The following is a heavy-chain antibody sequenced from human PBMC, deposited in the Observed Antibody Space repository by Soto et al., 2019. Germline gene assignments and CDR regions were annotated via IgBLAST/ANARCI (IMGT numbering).Heavy chain of an antibody. Sequence: PSETLSLTCTVSGGSISSYYWSWIRQPPGKGLEWIGYIYYRRSTNYNPSLKSRVTISVGTSKNQFSLKLSSVTAADTAVYYCARDRRIAAAGTNWFDPWSQGTLVTVSS. D-gene: IGHD6-13*01. V-gene: IGHV4-59*01. CDR3: ARDRRIAAAGTNWFDP. CDR2: IYYRRST. CDR1: GGSISSYY. J-gene: IGHJ5*02.